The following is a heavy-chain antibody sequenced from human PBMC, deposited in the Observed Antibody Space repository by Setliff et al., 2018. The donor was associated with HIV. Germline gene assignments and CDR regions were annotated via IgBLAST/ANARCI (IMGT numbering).Heavy chain of an antibody. D-gene: IGHD3-3*01. CDR3: ARDRNDLWSGTLSGLHAVDI. CDR1: GYTFAGFY. CDR2: INPNSGVT. Sequence: ASVKVSCKASGYTFAGFYIHWVRQAPGQGLEWMGRINPNSGVTNSAQKFQGRVTMTRDTSISTAYLELSRLRYDDTAVYYCARDRNDLWSGTLSGLHAVDIWGQGTMVTVSS. V-gene: IGHV1-2*06. J-gene: IGHJ3*02.